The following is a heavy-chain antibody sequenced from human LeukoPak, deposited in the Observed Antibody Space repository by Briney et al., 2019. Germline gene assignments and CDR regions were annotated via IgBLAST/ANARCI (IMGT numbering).Heavy chain of an antibody. V-gene: IGHV3-30-3*01. J-gene: IGHJ4*02. CDR2: ISYDGSNK. Sequence: PGGSLRLSCAASGFTFSSYAMHCVRQAPGKGLEWVAVISYDGSNKYYADSVKGRFTISRDNSKNTLYLQMNSLRAEDTAVYYCARDQRGLAVAGRGDYWGQGTLVTVSS. D-gene: IGHD6-19*01. CDR3: ARDQRGLAVAGRGDY. CDR1: GFTFSSYA.